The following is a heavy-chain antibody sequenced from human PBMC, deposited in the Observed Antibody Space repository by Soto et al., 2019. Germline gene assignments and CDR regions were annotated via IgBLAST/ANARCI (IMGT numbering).Heavy chain of an antibody. D-gene: IGHD6-19*01. J-gene: IGHJ4*02. CDR1: GGSISSDGYS. CDR2: IYHSGST. V-gene: IGHV4-30-2*01. Sequence: SETLSLTCAVSGGSISSDGYSWSWIRQPPGKGLEWIGYIYHSGSTYYNPSLKSRVTISVDRSKNQFSLKLSSVTAADTAVYYCARRHVQWLLTFDYWGQGTLVTVSS. CDR3: ARRHVQWLLTFDY.